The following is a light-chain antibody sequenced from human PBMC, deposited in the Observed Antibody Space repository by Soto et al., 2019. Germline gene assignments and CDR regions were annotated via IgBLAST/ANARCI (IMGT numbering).Light chain of an antibody. CDR2: TAS. V-gene: IGKV1-27*01. CDR3: QKFNTSPRT. Sequence: DIQMTQSPSSLSASVGDRVTITCRASQDISVYLAWYQQKPGKVPKLLIYTASTLQSGVPSRFSGSGSGTDFTLTISSLQPEDVAIYYWQKFNTSPRTFGQGTRLEIK. J-gene: IGKJ5*01. CDR1: QDISVY.